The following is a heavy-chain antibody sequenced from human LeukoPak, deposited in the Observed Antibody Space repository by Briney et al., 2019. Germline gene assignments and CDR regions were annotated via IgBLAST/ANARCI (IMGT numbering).Heavy chain of an antibody. Sequence: PGGSLRLSCAASGFTLSSYEMNWVRQAPGKGLEWVSYISSSGSTIYYADSVKGRFTISRDNAKNSLYLQMNSLRAEDTAVYYCARVDYYGSGSSDYWGQGTLVTVSS. CDR1: GFTLSSYE. CDR3: ARVDYYGSGSSDY. CDR2: ISSSGSTI. D-gene: IGHD3-10*01. J-gene: IGHJ4*02. V-gene: IGHV3-48*03.